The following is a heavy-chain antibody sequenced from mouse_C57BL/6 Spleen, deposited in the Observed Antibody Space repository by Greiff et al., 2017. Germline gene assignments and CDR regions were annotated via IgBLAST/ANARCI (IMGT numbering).Heavy chain of an antibody. J-gene: IGHJ2*01. D-gene: IGHD1-1*01. V-gene: IGHV1-50*01. CDR1: GYTFTSYW. CDR3: ARHGSRGDY. Sequence: QVQLQQPGAELVKPGASVKLSCKASGYTFTSYWMQWVKQRPGQGLEWIGEIDPSDSYTNYNQKFKGKATLTVDTSSSTAYMQLSSLTSEDSAVYYCARHGSRGDYWGQGTTLTGSS. CDR2: IDPSDSYT.